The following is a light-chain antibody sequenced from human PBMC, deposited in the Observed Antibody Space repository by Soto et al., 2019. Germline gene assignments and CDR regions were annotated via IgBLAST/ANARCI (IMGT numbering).Light chain of an antibody. CDR3: QQYGSSPA. CDR1: QSVSISH. J-gene: IGKJ4*01. Sequence: EIVLTQSPGTLSLSPGERATLSCRASQSVSISHLAWYQQKPGQAPRLLIYGASSRSTGIPDRFSGSGSGTDFPLTTSRLEPDDFAVYYCQQYGSSPAFGGGTKV. V-gene: IGKV3-20*01. CDR2: GAS.